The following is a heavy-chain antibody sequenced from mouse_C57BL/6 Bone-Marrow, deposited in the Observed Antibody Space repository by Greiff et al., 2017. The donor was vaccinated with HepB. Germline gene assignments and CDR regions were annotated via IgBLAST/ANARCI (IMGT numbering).Heavy chain of an antibody. J-gene: IGHJ2*01. CDR1: GFTFSSYA. Sequence: KLMESGGGLVKPGGSLKLSCAASGFTFSSYAMSWVRQTPEKRLEWVATISDGGSYTYYPDNVKGRFTISRDNAKNNLYLQMSHLKSEDTAMYYCAPNSYYFDYWGQGTTLTVSS. CDR3: APNSYYFDY. D-gene: IGHD4-1*01. V-gene: IGHV5-4*03. CDR2: ISDGGSYT.